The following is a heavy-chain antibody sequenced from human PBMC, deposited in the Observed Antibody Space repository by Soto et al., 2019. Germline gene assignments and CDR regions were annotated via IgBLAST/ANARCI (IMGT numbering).Heavy chain of an antibody. Sequence: NPGGSLRLSCAASGFTFSNAWMSWVRQAPGKGLEWVGRIKSKTDGGTTDYAAPVKGRFTISRDDSKNALYLQMNSLKTEDTAVYYCTTDRGSTEYSYGYGEAFDIWGQGTMVTVSS. CDR2: IKSKTDGGTT. CDR1: GFTFSNAW. V-gene: IGHV3-15*01. CDR3: TTDRGSTEYSYGYGEAFDI. J-gene: IGHJ3*02. D-gene: IGHD5-18*01.